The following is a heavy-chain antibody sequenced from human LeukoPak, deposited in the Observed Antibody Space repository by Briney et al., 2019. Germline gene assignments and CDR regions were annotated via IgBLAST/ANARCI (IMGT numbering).Heavy chain of an antibody. V-gene: IGHV3-21*01. CDR2: ISSSSRYI. CDR3: ASDSSASLYYMDV. CDR1: GFTFSSYS. D-gene: IGHD3-22*01. Sequence: GGSLRLSCVASGFTFSSYSLNWVRQAPGKGLEWVSSISSSSRYIYYADSVKGRFTISRDNAKNSLYLQMNSLRAEDTAVYYCASDSSASLYYMDVWGKGTTVTVSS. J-gene: IGHJ6*03.